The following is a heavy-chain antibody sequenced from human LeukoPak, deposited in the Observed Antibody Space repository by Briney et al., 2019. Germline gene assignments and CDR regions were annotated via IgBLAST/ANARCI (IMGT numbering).Heavy chain of an antibody. Sequence: GGSLKLSCAASGFTFSGSAIHWVRQSSGKGLEWVGQIEKKDKGYATATEYAASVTGRFTISRDDSINTAYLQMKSLRTEDTALYYCTRDSGTYNWFDPWGQGTLVTVSS. J-gene: IGHJ5*02. CDR2: IEKKDKGYAT. V-gene: IGHV3-73*01. D-gene: IGHD1-26*01. CDR3: TRDSGTYNWFDP. CDR1: GFTFSGSA.